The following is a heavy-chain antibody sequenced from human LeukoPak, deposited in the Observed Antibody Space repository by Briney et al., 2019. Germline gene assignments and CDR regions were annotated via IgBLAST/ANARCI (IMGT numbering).Heavy chain of an antibody. CDR1: GDSISGSDSY. Sequence: SQTLSLTCTVSGDSISGSDSYWNWIRQHPGKGLEWIGYIYSRGGTYYNPSLKSRVTISIDTSKNQFSLKLSSVTAADTAVYYCASQSGYRPWDYWGQGTLVTVSS. V-gene: IGHV4-31*03. CDR2: IYSRGGT. CDR3: ASQSGYRPWDY. J-gene: IGHJ4*02. D-gene: IGHD3-3*01.